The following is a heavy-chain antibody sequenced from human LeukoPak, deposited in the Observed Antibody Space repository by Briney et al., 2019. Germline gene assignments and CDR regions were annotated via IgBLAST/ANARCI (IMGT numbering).Heavy chain of an antibody. J-gene: IGHJ5*02. Sequence: PGGSLRLSCAASGFTFSSYWMHWVRQAPGKGLVWVSRINSDGSSTSYADSVKGRFTISRDNAKNALYLQMNSLRAEDTAVYYCASSLSENNWFDPWGQGTLVTVSS. V-gene: IGHV3-74*01. CDR1: GFTFSSYW. CDR3: ASSLSENNWFDP. CDR2: INSDGSST.